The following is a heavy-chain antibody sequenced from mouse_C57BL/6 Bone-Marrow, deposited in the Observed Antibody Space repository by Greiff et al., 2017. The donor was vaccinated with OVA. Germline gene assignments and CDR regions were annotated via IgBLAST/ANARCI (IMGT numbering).Heavy chain of an antibody. CDR3: ARGAVVAFDY. CDR2: IDTSDSYT. Sequence: VQLQQPGAELVMPGASVKLSCTASGYTFTSYWMHWVQQSPGTGLEWFGEIDTSDSYTNYKQKFKGKSTLTVDKSSSTSFMQLSSLTTDDAAVYYYARGAVVAFDYWGQGTTLTVSS. J-gene: IGHJ2*01. CDR1: GYTFTSYW. D-gene: IGHD1-1*01. V-gene: IGHV1-69*01.